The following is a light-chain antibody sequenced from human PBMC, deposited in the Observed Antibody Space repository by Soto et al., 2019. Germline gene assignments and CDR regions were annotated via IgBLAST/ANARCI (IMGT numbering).Light chain of an antibody. J-gene: IGKJ4*01. Sequence: DIQLTQSPSTLSASVGDRATITCRASQSISSWLAWYQQKPGKAPKLLVYKASSLESGVPSRFSGSRSGTEFTLTISTLQPDDYATYYCQQHGDSPLTFGGGTKVEI. CDR2: KAS. V-gene: IGKV1-5*03. CDR1: QSISSW. CDR3: QQHGDSPLT.